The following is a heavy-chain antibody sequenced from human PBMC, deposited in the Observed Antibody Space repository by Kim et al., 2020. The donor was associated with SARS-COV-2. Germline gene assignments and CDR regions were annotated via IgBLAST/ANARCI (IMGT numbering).Heavy chain of an antibody. CDR2: INSDGSST. D-gene: IGHD3-10*01. CDR3: AREKTYGSGSYYKVYYYYGMDV. Sequence: GGSLRLSCAASGFTFSSYWMHWVRQAPGKGLVWVSRINSDGSSTSYADSVKGRFTISRDNAKNTLYLQMNSLRAEDTAVYYCAREKTYGSGSYYKVYYYYGMDVWGQGTTVTVSS. CDR1: GFTFSSYW. V-gene: IGHV3-74*01. J-gene: IGHJ6*02.